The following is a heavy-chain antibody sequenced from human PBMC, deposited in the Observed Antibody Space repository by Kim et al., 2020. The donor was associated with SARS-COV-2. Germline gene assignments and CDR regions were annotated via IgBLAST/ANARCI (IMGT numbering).Heavy chain of an antibody. J-gene: IGHJ4*01. D-gene: IGHD3-22*01. CDR2: IIGGRGDM. CDR3: AREDSSGYFPKY. CDR1: GFSLSDTN. Sequence: GGSLRLSCEISGFSLSDTNMNWVRQAPGKGLEWVVSIIGGRGDMFYADSVKGRFTISRDNLKKTLYLQMSAVKTEDTAVYYCAREDSSGYFPKYWGQGALVTVSS. V-gene: IGHV3-21*01.